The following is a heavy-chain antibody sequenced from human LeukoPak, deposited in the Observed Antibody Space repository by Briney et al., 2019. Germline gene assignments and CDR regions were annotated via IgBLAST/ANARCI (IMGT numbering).Heavy chain of an antibody. CDR2: IYDSGST. CDR1: GASIRSGDYY. V-gene: IGHV4-30-4*01. D-gene: IGHD2-15*01. CDR3: ARDCSGGSCYGAFDI. Sequence: SETLSLTCTVSGASIRSGDYYWRWIRQPPGKGLEWIGYIYDSGSTYYNPSLKSRITISVDTSENRFSLKLSSVTATDTAVYYCARDCSGGSCYGAFDIWGQGTMVTVSS. J-gene: IGHJ3*02.